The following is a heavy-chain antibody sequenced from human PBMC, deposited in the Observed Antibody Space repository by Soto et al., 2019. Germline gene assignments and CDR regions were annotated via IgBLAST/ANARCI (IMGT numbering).Heavy chain of an antibody. CDR2: TSFDGSSG. CDR3: AKSPQAVAGYFDY. D-gene: IGHD6-19*01. V-gene: IGHV3-30*18. CDR1: GFTFSSSG. J-gene: IGHJ4*02. Sequence: QVQLVESGGGVVQPGRSLRLSCAASGFTFSSSGMHWVRQAPGKGLEWVAVTSFDGSSGYYADSVRGRFTISRDNSNNTRYRQMNSLRAEDTAVYYGAKSPQAVAGYFDYWGQGPLVIVSS.